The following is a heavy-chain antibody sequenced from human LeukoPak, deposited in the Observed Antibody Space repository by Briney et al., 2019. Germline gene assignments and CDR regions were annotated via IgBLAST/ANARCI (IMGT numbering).Heavy chain of an antibody. CDR3: ARASSRIVVVPAAIGAFDI. CDR2: IYYSGST. J-gene: IGHJ3*02. D-gene: IGHD2-2*01. CDR1: GGSISSYY. V-gene: IGHV4-59*06. Sequence: SETLSLTCTVSGGSISSYYWSWIRQPSGKGLEWIGYIYYSGSTYYNPSLKSRVTISVDTSKNQFSLKLSSVTAADTAVYYCARASSRIVVVPAAIGAFDIWGQGTMVTVSS.